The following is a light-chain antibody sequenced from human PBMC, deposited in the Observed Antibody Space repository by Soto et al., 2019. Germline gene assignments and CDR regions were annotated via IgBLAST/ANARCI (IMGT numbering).Light chain of an antibody. CDR3: SAYTSSSTLG. J-gene: IGLJ2*01. CDR2: DVS. Sequence: QSALTQPASVSGSPGQSITISCTGTSSDVGGYNYVSWYQQHPGNAPKLMIYDVSNRPSGVSNRFSGSKSGNTASLTIYGLQAEDEVDYYCSAYTSSSTLGFGGGTKLTVL. V-gene: IGLV2-14*01. CDR1: SSDVGGYNY.